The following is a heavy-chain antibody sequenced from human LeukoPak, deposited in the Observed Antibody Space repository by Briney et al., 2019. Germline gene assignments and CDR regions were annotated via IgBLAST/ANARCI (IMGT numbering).Heavy chain of an antibody. Sequence: GASVKVSCKASGYTFTSYDINWVRQATGQGLEGMGWMNPNSGNTGYAQKFQGRVTMTRNTSISTAYMELSSLRSEDTAVYYCARGSFSGWVPCYYYYYYMDVWGKGTTVTVSS. V-gene: IGHV1-8*01. D-gene: IGHD6-19*01. CDR3: ARGSFSGWVPCYYYYYYMDV. CDR1: GYTFTSYD. J-gene: IGHJ6*03. CDR2: MNPNSGNT.